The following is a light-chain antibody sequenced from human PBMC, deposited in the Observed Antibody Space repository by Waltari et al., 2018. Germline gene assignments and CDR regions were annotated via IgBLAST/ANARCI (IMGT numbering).Light chain of an antibody. CDR1: QGIRDY. CDR2: DAS. Sequence: DIQMTQSPSSLSASVGDRVTITCRASQGIRDYVAWYQQKPGKVPKLLIFDASTLQSGVPSRFSGSGYGTEFTLTISSLQPEDVATYYCQKCNSAPFTFGPGTKVDIK. V-gene: IGKV1-27*01. CDR3: QKCNSAPFT. J-gene: IGKJ3*01.